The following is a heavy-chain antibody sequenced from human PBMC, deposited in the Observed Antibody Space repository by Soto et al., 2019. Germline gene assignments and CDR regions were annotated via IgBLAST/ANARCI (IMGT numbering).Heavy chain of an antibody. D-gene: IGHD3-10*01. CDR3: ARDYYGSGSYYKRQVWFAP. CDR2: ISRSSSYI. CDR1: GFTFSSYS. V-gene: IGHV3-21*01. Sequence: GGSLRLSCAACGFTFSSYSMNWVRQAPGKGLEWVSSISRSSSYIYYADSVKGRFTISRDNAKNSLYLQMNSLRAEDTAVYYCARDYYGSGSYYKRQVWFAPWGQGTLVTVSS. J-gene: IGHJ5*02.